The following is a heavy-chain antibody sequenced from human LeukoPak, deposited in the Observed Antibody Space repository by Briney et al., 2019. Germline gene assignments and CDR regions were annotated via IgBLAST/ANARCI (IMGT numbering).Heavy chain of an antibody. Sequence: GASVKVSCKASGGTFSSYALSWVRQAPGQELEWMGGIIPIFGTANYAKKFQGRATITADESTSTAYMELRSLRSEDTAVYYCARDKSRNHFDYWGQGTLVTVSS. D-gene: IGHD1-14*01. V-gene: IGHV1-69*13. CDR3: ARDKSRNHFDY. J-gene: IGHJ4*02. CDR2: IIPIFGTA. CDR1: GGTFSSYA.